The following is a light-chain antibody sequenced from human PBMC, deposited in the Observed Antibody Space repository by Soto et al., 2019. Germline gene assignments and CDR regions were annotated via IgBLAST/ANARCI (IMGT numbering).Light chain of an antibody. CDR2: EVS. J-gene: IGLJ3*02. Sequence: HSALTQPAYVSGSPGQSITISCTGTSSDVGGYNHVSWYQQYPGKAPKVMIYEVSNRPSGVSNRFSGSRSGNTASLTISGLQAEDEADYYCSSYTSSSTWVFGGGTKVTVL. CDR3: SSYTSSSTWV. V-gene: IGLV2-14*03. CDR1: SSDVGGYNH.